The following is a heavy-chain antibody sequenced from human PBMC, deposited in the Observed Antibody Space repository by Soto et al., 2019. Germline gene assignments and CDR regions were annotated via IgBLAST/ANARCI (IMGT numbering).Heavy chain of an antibody. CDR3: AKEESGYCSGGSCRYFDY. J-gene: IGHJ4*02. V-gene: IGHV3-23*01. CDR2: ISGSGGST. CDR1: GFTFSSYA. Sequence: EVQLLESGGGLVQPGGSLRLSCAASGFTFSSYAMSWVRQAPGKGLEWVSAISGSGGSTYYADSVKGLFTISRDNSKNTLYLQMNSLRAEDTAVYYCAKEESGYCSGGSCRYFDYWGQGTLVTVSS. D-gene: IGHD2-15*01.